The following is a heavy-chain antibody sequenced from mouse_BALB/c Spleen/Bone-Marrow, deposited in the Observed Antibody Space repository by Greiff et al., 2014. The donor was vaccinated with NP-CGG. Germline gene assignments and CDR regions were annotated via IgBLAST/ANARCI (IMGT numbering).Heavy chain of an antibody. V-gene: IGHV1S81*02. D-gene: IGHD2-10*01. CDR3: AIGLLGDY. Sequence: QVQLQQSGAELVKPGASVKLSCKASGYTFTSYWMHWVKQRPGQGLEWIGEINPSNGRTNYNEKFKNKATLTVDKSSSTAYMQLSSLTSEDSAVYYCAIGLLGDYWGQGTSVTVSS. CDR1: GYTFTSYW. CDR2: INPSNGRT. J-gene: IGHJ4*01.